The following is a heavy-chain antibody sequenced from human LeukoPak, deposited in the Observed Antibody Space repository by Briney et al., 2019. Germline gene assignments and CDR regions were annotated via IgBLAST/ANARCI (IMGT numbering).Heavy chain of an antibody. Sequence: GGSLRLSCAASGFTFSSYGMHWVRQAPGKGLEWVAAISYDGSNKYYADSVKGRFTISRDNSKNTLYLQMNSLRAEDTAVYYCAKDRRTTVTTSYFDYWGQGTLVTVSS. V-gene: IGHV3-30*18. D-gene: IGHD4-17*01. J-gene: IGHJ4*02. CDR1: GFTFSSYG. CDR3: AKDRRTTVTTSYFDY. CDR2: ISYDGSNK.